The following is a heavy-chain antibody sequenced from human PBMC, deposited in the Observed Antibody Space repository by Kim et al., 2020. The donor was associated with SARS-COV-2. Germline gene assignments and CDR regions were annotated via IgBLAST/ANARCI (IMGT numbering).Heavy chain of an antibody. CDR2: TYYRSKWYY. D-gene: IGHD6-19*01. Sequence: SQTLSLTCDISGDSVSSSSAAWDWIRQSPSRGLEWLGRTYYRSKWYYDYATSVRSRITINPDTSKNQFSLHLNSVTPEDTAVYYCARDRSSGRYTFDYWGQGTLVTVSA. CDR1: GDSVSSSSAA. CDR3: ARDRSSGRYTFDY. J-gene: IGHJ4*02. V-gene: IGHV6-1*01.